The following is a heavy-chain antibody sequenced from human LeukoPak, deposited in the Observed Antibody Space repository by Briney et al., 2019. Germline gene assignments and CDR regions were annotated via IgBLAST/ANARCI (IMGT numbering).Heavy chain of an antibody. D-gene: IGHD5-24*01. CDR1: GYTFTSYG. CDR3: ALRQSSYNTYEEAFDI. V-gene: IGHV1-2*02. J-gene: IGHJ3*02. Sequence: GASVKVSCKASGYTFTSYGISWVRQAPGQGLEWMGWINPKTGGANFAQRFQGRVTLTRDTSINTAYLEVSRLTSDDTAVYYCALRQSSYNTYEEAFDIWGQGTMVTVSS. CDR2: INPKTGGA.